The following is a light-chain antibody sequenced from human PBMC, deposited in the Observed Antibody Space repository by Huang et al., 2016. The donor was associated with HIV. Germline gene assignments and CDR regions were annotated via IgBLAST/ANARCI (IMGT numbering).Light chain of an antibody. Sequence: DIVMTQSPDSLSVSPGERATIDCKSSQSLLYSLNNKNYLAWFQQKPGRPPKLLLYWASTRESGIPERFSGSGSGTDFTLTINNLQPEDVATYYCQQYYQKPQTFGQGT. J-gene: IGKJ5*01. CDR1: QSLLYSLNNKNY. V-gene: IGKV4-1*01. CDR3: QQYYQKPQT. CDR2: WAS.